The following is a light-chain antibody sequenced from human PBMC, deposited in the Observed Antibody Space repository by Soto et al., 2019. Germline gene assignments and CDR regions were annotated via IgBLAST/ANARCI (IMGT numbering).Light chain of an antibody. V-gene: IGLV2-23*01. CDR1: SSDVRFYSV. CDR3: CSYAGSSYYV. CDR2: EGS. Sequence: QSALTHPASMSGTPLRSITISCTVTSSDVRFYSVVSSYQHRLGKAPKFILDEGSRRPSGVSNRFSGSKSGNTAALTISGLQAENEPYYFYCSYAGSSYYVFRSGTKVTVL. J-gene: IGLJ1*01.